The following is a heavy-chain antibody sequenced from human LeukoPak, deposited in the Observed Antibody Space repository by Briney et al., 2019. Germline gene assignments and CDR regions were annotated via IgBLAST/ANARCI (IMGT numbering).Heavy chain of an antibody. CDR3: ARDLDWGAFDA. CDR2: IKQDGSEK. J-gene: IGHJ5*02. V-gene: IGHV3-7*03. D-gene: IGHD3-9*01. Sequence: GGSQRLSCVASGFTFSSRDWMTWVRQAPGKGLEWVANIKQDGSEKNYVDSVKGRFTISRDNAKNSVDLQMNSLRAEDTALYYCARDLDWGAFDAWGQGNLVTVSS. CDR1: GFTFSSRDW.